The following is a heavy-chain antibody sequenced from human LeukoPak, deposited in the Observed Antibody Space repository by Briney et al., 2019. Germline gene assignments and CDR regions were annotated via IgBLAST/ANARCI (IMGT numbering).Heavy chain of an antibody. CDR1: GFTFSSDW. CDR2: IKEDGSEK. Sequence: GGSLRLSCAASGFTFSSDWMHWVRQAPGKGLEWVANIKEDGSEKYHVDSVKGRFTVSRDNAKNSLYLQMNSLRAEDTAVYYCARLQKRDSRDYWGQGTLVTVSS. V-gene: IGHV3-7*02. CDR3: ARLQKRDSRDY. J-gene: IGHJ4*02. D-gene: IGHD5-24*01.